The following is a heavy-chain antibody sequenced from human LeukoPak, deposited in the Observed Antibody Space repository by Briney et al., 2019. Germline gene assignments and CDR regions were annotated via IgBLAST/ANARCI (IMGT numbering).Heavy chain of an antibody. CDR3: AKDDKAGYCSSTSCFFGDAFDI. J-gene: IGHJ3*02. D-gene: IGHD2-2*01. Sequence: GGSLRLSCAASGFTFSDYYMSWIRQAPGKGLEWVSYISSSGSTIYYADSVKGRFTISRDNAKNSLYLQMNSLRAEDTAVYYCAKDDKAGYCSSTSCFFGDAFDIWGQGTMVTVSS. CDR1: GFTFSDYY. CDR2: ISSSGSTI. V-gene: IGHV3-11*01.